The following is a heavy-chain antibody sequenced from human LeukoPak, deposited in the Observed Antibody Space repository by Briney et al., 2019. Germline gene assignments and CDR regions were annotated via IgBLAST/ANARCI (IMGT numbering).Heavy chain of an antibody. CDR3: AKLGQTEAFDI. CDR1: GGSISSYY. D-gene: IGHD3-16*01. J-gene: IGHJ3*02. CDR2: IYYSGST. Sequence: TTSETLSLTCTVSGGSISSYYWSWIRQPPGKGLEWIGYIYYSGSTNYNPSLKSRVTISVDTSKNQFSLKLSSVTAADTAVYYCAKLGQTEAFDIWGQGTMVTVSS. V-gene: IGHV4-59*08.